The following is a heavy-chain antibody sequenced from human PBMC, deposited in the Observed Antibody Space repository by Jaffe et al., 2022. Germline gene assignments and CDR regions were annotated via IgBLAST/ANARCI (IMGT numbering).Heavy chain of an antibody. CDR3: ARTPDVTIFHKRSRDGSFA. D-gene: IGHD3-3*01. J-gene: IGHJ5*02. V-gene: IGHV4-4*02. Sequence: QVQLQESGPGLVKPSGTLSLTCAVSGGSISSSNWWSWVRQPPGKGLEWIGEIYHSGSTNYNPSLKSRVTISVDKSKNQFSLKLSSVTAADTAVYYCARTPDVTIFHKRSRDGSFAWGQGTLVTVSS. CDR1: GGSISSSNW. CDR2: IYHSGST.